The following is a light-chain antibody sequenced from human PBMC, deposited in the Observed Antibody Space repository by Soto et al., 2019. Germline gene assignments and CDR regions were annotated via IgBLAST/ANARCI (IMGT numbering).Light chain of an antibody. CDR3: AAWDDSLNGVI. J-gene: IGLJ2*01. CDR2: RSN. CDR1: TSNIGRNT. Sequence: QSVLTQAPSVSGTPGQRVTISCSGSTSNIGRNTVDWYQHLPGTAPKLLIYRSNQRPSGVPDRFSGSKSGTSASLAISGLQSEDEADYYCAAWDDSLNGVIFGGGTKLTVL. V-gene: IGLV1-44*01.